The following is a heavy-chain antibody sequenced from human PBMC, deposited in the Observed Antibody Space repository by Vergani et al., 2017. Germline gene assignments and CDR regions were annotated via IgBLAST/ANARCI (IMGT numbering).Heavy chain of an antibody. V-gene: IGHV4-61*02. CDR2: IYTSGST. CDR1: GGSISSGSYY. D-gene: IGHD3/OR15-3a*01. J-gene: IGHJ6*03. Sequence: QVQLQESGPGLVKPSQTLSLTCTVSGGSISSGSYYWSWIRQPAGKGLEWIGRIYTSGSTNYNPSLKSRVTISVETSKNQFSLKLSSVTAADTAVYYCARGGGLPNYYYYMDVWGKGTTVTVSS. CDR3: ARGGGLPNYYYYMDV.